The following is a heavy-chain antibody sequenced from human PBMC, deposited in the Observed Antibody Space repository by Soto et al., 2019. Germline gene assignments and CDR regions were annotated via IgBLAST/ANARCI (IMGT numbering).Heavy chain of an antibody. J-gene: IGHJ5*02. CDR3: ARGRDIVVVPAATIPSWFDP. Sequence: SETLSLTCTVSGGSISSGGYYWSWIRQHPGKGLEWIGYIYYSGSTYYNPSLKSRVTISVDTSKNQFSLKLSSVTAADTAVYYCARGRDIVVVPAATIPSWFDPWGQGTLVTVSS. D-gene: IGHD2-2*01. V-gene: IGHV4-31*03. CDR2: IYYSGST. CDR1: GGSISSGGYY.